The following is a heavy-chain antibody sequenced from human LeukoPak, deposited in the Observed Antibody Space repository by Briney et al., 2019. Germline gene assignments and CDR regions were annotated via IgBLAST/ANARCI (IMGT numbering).Heavy chain of an antibody. V-gene: IGHV4-30-4*08. J-gene: IGHJ5*02. CDR3: AGHYDILTGYWFDP. D-gene: IGHD3-9*01. CDR1: GGSISSGDYY. Sequence: PSETLSLTCTVSGGSISSGDYYWSWIRQPPGKGLEWIGYIYYSGSTYYNPSLKSRVTISVDTSKNQFSLKLSSVTAADTAVYYCAGHYDILTGYWFDPWGQGTLVTVSS. CDR2: IYYSGST.